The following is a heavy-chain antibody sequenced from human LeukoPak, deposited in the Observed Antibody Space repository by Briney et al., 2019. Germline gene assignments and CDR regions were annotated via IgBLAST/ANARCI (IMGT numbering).Heavy chain of an antibody. J-gene: IGHJ6*02. CDR3: AKDIIRRVGPLSAALYGTDV. V-gene: IGHV3-23*01. Sequence: GGSLRLSCAASGFTFSSYAMSWVRQAPGKGLEWVSAISGSGGSTYYADSVKGRFTISRDNSKNTLYLQMNSLRAEDTAVYYCAKDIIRRVGPLSAALYGTDVWGQGTTVTVSS. CDR2: ISGSGGST. D-gene: IGHD1-26*01. CDR1: GFTFSSYA.